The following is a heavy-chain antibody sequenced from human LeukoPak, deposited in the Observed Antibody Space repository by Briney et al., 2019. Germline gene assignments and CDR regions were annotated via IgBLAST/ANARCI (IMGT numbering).Heavy chain of an antibody. V-gene: IGHV4-59*01. D-gene: IGHD1-26*01. Sequence: SETLSLTCTVSGGSISSYYWSWIRQPPGKGLEWIGYIYYSGSTNYNPSLKSRVTISVDTSKNQFSLKLSSVTAADTAVYYCAGRIVTPTTKWFDAWGQGTLVTVSS. CDR2: IYYSGST. CDR3: AGRIVTPTTKWFDA. CDR1: GGSISSYY. J-gene: IGHJ5*02.